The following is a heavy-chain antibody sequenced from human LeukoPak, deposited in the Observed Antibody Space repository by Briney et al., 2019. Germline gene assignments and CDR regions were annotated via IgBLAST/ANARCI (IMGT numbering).Heavy chain of an antibody. CDR1: GFTFSSYS. J-gene: IGHJ4*02. CDR2: ISSSSSYI. V-gene: IGHV3-21*01. CDR3: ARGHNDY. Sequence: GESLKISCKGSGFTFSSYSMNWVRQAPGKGLEWVSSISSSSSYIYYAGSVKGRFTISRDNAKNSLYLQMNSLRAEDTAVYYCARGHNDYWGRGTLVTVSS.